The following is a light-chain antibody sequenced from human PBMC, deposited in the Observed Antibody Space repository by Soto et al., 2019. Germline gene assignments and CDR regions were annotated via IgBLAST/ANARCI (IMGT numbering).Light chain of an antibody. Sequence: STSQSASSSYLAWYQQKPGQAPRLLIYGASSRATGIPDRFSVRGTRTDSTLTISRLDPEDLAVHYRQHSGRPLGKFGQGTKVDI. J-gene: IGKJ1*01. CDR2: GAS. CDR1: QSASSSY. V-gene: IGKV3-20*01. CDR3: QHSGRPLGK.